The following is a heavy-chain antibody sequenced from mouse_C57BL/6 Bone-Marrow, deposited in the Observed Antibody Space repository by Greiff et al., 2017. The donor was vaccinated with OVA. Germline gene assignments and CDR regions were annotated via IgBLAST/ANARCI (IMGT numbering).Heavy chain of an antibody. J-gene: IGHJ2*01. CDR1: GYTFTDYY. CDR3: ARSGYYYKDV. Sequence: EVQLQQSGPELVKPGASVKISCKASGYTFTDYYMNWVKQSHGKSLEWIGDINPNNGGTSYNQKFKGKATLTVDKSSSTAYMELRSLTSEDSAVYYCARSGYYYKDVWGPGTTLTVSS. CDR2: INPNNGGT. V-gene: IGHV1-26*01. D-gene: IGHD1-1*01.